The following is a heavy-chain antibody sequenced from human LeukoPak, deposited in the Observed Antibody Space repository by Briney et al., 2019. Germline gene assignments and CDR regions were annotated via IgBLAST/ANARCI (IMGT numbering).Heavy chain of an antibody. CDR3: TRDLGTYKSYGSIFFDY. V-gene: IGHV1-18*01. Sequence: GASVKVSCKASGYTFTDLGISWVRQAPGQGPEWMGWISAYNGDIIYGQKFQGRVTMTTDTSTSTAYMELRSLRSDDTAVYYCTRDLGTYKSYGSIFFDYWGQGALVTVSS. CDR2: ISAYNGDI. CDR1: GYTFTDLG. J-gene: IGHJ4*02. D-gene: IGHD3-10*01.